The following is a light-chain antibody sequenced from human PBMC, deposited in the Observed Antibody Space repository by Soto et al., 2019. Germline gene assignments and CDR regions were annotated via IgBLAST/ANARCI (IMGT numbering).Light chain of an antibody. Sequence: IGITHCSGTLSLSPEKTATLSFRASRSVSSNYLAWYQQRPGQAPRLLINRASNRATGIPDRFTGSGSVIDLPLTVNKLELASLAVYYCELQGSAPRTFGEGTRVDIK. CDR1: RSVSSNY. J-gene: IGKJ5*01. CDR3: ELQGSAPRT. V-gene: IGKV3-20*01. CDR2: RAS.